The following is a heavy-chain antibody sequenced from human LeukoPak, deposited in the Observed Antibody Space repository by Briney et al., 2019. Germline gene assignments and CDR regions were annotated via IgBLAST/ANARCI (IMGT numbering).Heavy chain of an antibody. J-gene: IGHJ5*02. D-gene: IGHD3-10*02. CDR1: GYTFTSYA. Sequence: ASVKVSCKASGYTFTSYAMNWVRQAPGQGLEWMGWISAYNGNTNYAQKLQGRVTMTTDTSTSTAYMELRSLRSDDTAVYYCARDMFAGQQGPNWFDPWGQGTLVTVSS. V-gene: IGHV1-18*01. CDR3: ARDMFAGQQGPNWFDP. CDR2: ISAYNGNT.